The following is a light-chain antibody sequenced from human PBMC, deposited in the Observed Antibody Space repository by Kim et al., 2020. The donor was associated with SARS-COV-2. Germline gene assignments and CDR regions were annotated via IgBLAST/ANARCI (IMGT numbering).Light chain of an antibody. CDR1: SLRSYY. J-gene: IGLJ2*01. CDR2: GKN. CDR3: NSRDSSGNHVV. V-gene: IGLV3-19*01. Sequence: SSELTQDPAVSVALGQTVRITCQRDSLRSYYASWYQQKPGQAPVLVIYGKNNRPSGIPDRFSGSSSGNTASLTITGAQAEDEADYYCNSRDSSGNHVVFGGGTQVTVL.